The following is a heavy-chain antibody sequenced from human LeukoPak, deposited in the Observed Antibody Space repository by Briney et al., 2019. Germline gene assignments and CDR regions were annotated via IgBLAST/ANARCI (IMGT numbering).Heavy chain of an antibody. CDR1: GFTFSDYY. CDR2: ISHDDTNK. D-gene: IGHD2-2*01. V-gene: IGHV3-30-3*01. Sequence: GGSLRLSCAASGFTFSDYYMSWIRQAPGKGLEWVASISHDDTNKAYSDSVKGRFTVSRDTSNNTLYLQMNSLRAEDTGVYYCARDCSSATCYAAFDYWGQGTLVTVSS. CDR3: ARDCSSATCYAAFDY. J-gene: IGHJ4*02.